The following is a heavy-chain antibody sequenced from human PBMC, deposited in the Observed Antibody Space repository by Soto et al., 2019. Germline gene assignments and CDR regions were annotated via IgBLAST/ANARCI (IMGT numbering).Heavy chain of an antibody. D-gene: IGHD2-8*01. J-gene: IGHJ6*02. CDR1: GGSISSGGYY. CDR3: ASLYCTNGVCYTGDYYGMDV. CDR2: IYYSGST. Sequence: SETLSLTCTVSGGSISSGGYYWSWIRQHPGKGLEWIGYIYYSGSTYYNPSLKSRVTISVDTSKNQFSLKLSSVTAADTAVYYCASLYCTNGVCYTGDYYGMDVWGQGTTVTVSS. V-gene: IGHV4-39*01.